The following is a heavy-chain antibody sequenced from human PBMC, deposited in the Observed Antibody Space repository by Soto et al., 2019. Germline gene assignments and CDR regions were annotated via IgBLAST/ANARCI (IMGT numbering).Heavy chain of an antibody. CDR2: IWYDGSNK. Sequence: QVQLVESGGGVVQPGRSLRLSCAASGFTFSSYGMHWVRQAPGKGLEWVAVIWYDGSNKYYADSVKGRFTISRDNSQNTLYLQMNSLRAEDTAVYYCARDEYCSGGSCYSIGYYGMDVWGQGTTVTVSS. CDR1: GFTFSSYG. V-gene: IGHV3-33*01. D-gene: IGHD2-15*01. J-gene: IGHJ6*02. CDR3: ARDEYCSGGSCYSIGYYGMDV.